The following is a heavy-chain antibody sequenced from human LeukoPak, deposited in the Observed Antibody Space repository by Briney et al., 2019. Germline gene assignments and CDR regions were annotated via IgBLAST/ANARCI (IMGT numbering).Heavy chain of an antibody. CDR1: GFTLSSYG. CDR2: IWYDGSNK. V-gene: IGHV3-33*01. CDR3: ARVGDADHYYYSMDV. Sequence: GGSLRLSCAASGFTLSSYGMHWVRQAPGKGLEWVAFIWYDGSNKYYADSVKGRFTISRDNAKNALYRQMNSLTAEDTAVYYSARVGDADHYYYSMDVWGKGTTLTVSS. D-gene: IGHD3-16*01. J-gene: IGHJ6*03.